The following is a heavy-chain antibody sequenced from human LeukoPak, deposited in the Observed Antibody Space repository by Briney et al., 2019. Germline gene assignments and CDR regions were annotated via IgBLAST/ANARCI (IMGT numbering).Heavy chain of an antibody. Sequence: SETLSLTCTVSGDSISSGDYYWSWIRQPAGKGLEWIGRISSSGSTNYNPSLKSRVTISVDTSKNQFSLKLSSVTAADTAVYYCARGVWGSHGYYYYYMDVWGKGTTVTISS. D-gene: IGHD3-16*01. CDR3: ARGVWGSHGYYYYYMDV. CDR2: ISSSGST. CDR1: GDSISSGDYY. J-gene: IGHJ6*03. V-gene: IGHV4-61*02.